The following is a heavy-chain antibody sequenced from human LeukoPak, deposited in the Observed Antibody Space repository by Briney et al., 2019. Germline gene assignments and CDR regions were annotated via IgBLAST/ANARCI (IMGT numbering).Heavy chain of an antibody. V-gene: IGHV5-51*01. D-gene: IGHD1-26*01. Sequence: GESLKISCKGSGYSFSSYWIGWVRQMPGKGPEWMGIIYPGDSDTRYNPSFRGQVTISADKSISTAYLQCSLKASDTAMYYCARSGSLGAFDIWGQGTMVTVSS. CDR3: ARSGSLGAFDI. J-gene: IGHJ3*02. CDR1: GYSFSSYW. CDR2: IYPGDSDT.